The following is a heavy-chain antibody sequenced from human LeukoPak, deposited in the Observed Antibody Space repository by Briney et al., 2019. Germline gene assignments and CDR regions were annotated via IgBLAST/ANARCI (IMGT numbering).Heavy chain of an antibody. Sequence: GGSLRLSCAASGFTVSSSYMSWVRQAPGKGLEWVSVIYSGGSTYYADSVKGRFTISRDNSKNTLYLQLNSLRAEDTAVYYCAKGGRGMTTVTTDAFDVWGQGTVVTVSS. J-gene: IGHJ3*01. D-gene: IGHD4-17*01. CDR2: IYSGGST. V-gene: IGHV3-53*01. CDR3: AKGGRGMTTVTTDAFDV. CDR1: GFTVSSSY.